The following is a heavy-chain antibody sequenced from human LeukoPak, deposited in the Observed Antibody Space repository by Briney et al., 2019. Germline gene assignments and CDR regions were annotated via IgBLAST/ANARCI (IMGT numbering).Heavy chain of an antibody. D-gene: IGHD5-24*01. CDR3: ARDLRGSNTKDAFDL. CDR2: INPKSGVT. J-gene: IGHJ3*01. CDR1: GYTFTGYY. V-gene: IGHV1-2*07. Sequence: ASVKVSCKASGYTFTGYYIHWVRQAPGQGLEWMGSINPKSGVTRSAHQFQGRVTMTRDTSISTAYMGLSTLKSDDSAVFYCARDLRGSNTKDAFDLWGEGTMVTVSS.